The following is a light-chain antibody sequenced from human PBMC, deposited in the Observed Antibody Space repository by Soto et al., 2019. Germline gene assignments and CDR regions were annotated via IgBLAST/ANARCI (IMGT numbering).Light chain of an antibody. CDR3: QQYDNLPLT. Sequence: EIVLTQSPGTLSLSPVERATLSCRASQSVSIYLAWYQQKPGQAPRLLIYDASNRATGIPARFSGSGSGTEFTLTISSLQPEDIATYYCQQYDNLPLTFGGGTKVDIK. CDR2: DAS. CDR1: QSVSIY. J-gene: IGKJ4*01. V-gene: IGKV3-11*01.